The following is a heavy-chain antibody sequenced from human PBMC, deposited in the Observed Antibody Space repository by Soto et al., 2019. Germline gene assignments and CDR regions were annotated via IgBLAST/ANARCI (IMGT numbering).Heavy chain of an antibody. CDR3: ARDMAMTTVTPDAFDI. CDR1: GYTFTSYG. J-gene: IGHJ3*02. D-gene: IGHD4-17*01. V-gene: IGHV1-18*01. CDR2: ISAYNGNT. Sequence: ASVKVSCKASGYTFTSYGISWVRQAPGQGLEWMGWISAYNGNTNYAQKLQGRVTMTTDTSTSTAYMELRSLRSDDTAVYYCARDMAMTTVTPDAFDIWGQGTMVTVS.